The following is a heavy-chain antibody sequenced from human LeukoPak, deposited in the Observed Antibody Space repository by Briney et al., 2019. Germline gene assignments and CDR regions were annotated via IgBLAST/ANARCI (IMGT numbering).Heavy chain of an antibody. V-gene: IGHV4-59*01. D-gene: IGHD2-8*01. CDR3: ARGMLIVPSAPRRAFDI. CDR1: GGSMRSYY. CDR2: TYYIGNT. Sequence: PETLSLTCSVSGGSMRSYYWIWIRQPPGKGLEWIGHTYYIGNTNYNPSLKSRVTISVDTSKNQFSLDLSSVTAADTAVYYCARGMLIVPSAPRRAFDIWGQGTMVTVSS. J-gene: IGHJ3*02.